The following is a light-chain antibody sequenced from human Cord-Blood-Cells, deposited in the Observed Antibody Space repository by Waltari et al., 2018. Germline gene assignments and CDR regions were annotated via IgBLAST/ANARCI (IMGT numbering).Light chain of an antibody. CDR1: QSISSY. J-gene: IGKJ4*01. CDR2: AAS. CDR3: QQSYSTPLT. Sequence: DIQMTQSPSSLSASVGDRVTITCRASQSISSYLNWYQQKPGKAPKLLIYAASILQSGVPSRFSGSGSGTDFTLTISSLQPEDFATYYCQQSYSTPLTFGGGTK. V-gene: IGKV1-39*01.